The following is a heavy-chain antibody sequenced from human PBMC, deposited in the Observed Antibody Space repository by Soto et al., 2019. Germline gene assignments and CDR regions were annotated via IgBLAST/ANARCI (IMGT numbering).Heavy chain of an antibody. CDR2: INCNSGSI. J-gene: IGHJ4*02. D-gene: IGHD6-6*01. CDR3: AKDDYSSSSGMDY. V-gene: IGHV3-9*01. Sequence: EVQLVESGGGLVQPGRSLRLSCAASGFTFDDYAMHWVRQAPGKGLEWVSSINCNSGSIGYADSVKGRFTISRDNAKNSLYLQMNSLRAEDTALYYCAKDDYSSSSGMDYWGQGTLVTVSS. CDR1: GFTFDDYA.